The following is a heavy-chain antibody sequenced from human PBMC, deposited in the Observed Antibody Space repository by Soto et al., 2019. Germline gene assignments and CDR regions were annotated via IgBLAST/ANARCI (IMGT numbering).Heavy chain of an antibody. CDR2: IWYDGSEQ. D-gene: IGHD2-8*02. V-gene: IGHV3-33*03. Sequence: QEQLVESGGGVVQPGMSLRLSCEGSGFTFRRHGMHWVRQSPGKGLEWLAVIWYDGSEQYYADSVKGRFTISRDNSKNMLYLQLNTLTVEDTAVYSCARWSNHKVVDPWGQGTMVTVS. CDR1: GFTFRRHG. CDR3: ARWSNHKVVDP. J-gene: IGHJ5*02.